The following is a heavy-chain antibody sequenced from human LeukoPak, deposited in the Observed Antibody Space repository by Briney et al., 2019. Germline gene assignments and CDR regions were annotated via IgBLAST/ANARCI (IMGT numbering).Heavy chain of an antibody. D-gene: IGHD6-19*01. V-gene: IGHV1-2*02. J-gene: IGHJ3*02. CDR2: INPNSGGT. Sequence: GASVKVSCKASGYIFTDYHLHWVRQAPGQGLEWMGWINPNSGGTNYAQKFQGRVTMTRDTSISTAYMELSRLRSDDTAVYYCAREGSSGARNAFDIWGQGTMVTVSS. CDR3: AREGSSGARNAFDI. CDR1: GYIFTDYH.